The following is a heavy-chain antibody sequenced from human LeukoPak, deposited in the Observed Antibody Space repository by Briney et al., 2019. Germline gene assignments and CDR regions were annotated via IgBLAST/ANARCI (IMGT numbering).Heavy chain of an antibody. V-gene: IGHV3-30*04. CDR3: ARAVTGTRNAFDI. CDR1: GFTFSSYA. J-gene: IGHJ3*02. D-gene: IGHD6-19*01. Sequence: QPGGSLRLSCAASGFTFSSYAMHWVRQAPGKGLEWVAVISYDGSNKKYADSVKGRFTISRDNSKNTLYLQMNSLRAEDTAVYYCARAVTGTRNAFDIWGQGTMVTVSS. CDR2: ISYDGSNK.